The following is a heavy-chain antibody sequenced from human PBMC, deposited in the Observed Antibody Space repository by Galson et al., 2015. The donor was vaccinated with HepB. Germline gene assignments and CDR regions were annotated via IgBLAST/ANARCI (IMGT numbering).Heavy chain of an antibody. CDR1: GFTFSSYS. CDR2: ISSSSSYI. V-gene: IGHV3-21*01. Sequence: SLRLSCAASGFTFSSYSMNWVRQAPGKGLEWVSSISSSSSYIYYADSVKGRFTISRDNAKNSLYLQMNSLRAEDTAVYYCARGPTVAHLRAFDIWGQGTMVTVSS. CDR3: ARGPTVAHLRAFDI. D-gene: IGHD4-23*01. J-gene: IGHJ3*02.